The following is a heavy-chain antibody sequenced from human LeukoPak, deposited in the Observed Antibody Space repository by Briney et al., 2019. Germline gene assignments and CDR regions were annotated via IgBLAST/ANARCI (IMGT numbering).Heavy chain of an antibody. J-gene: IGHJ3*02. Sequence: RSSQTLSLTCAVSGGSISSGGYSWSWIRQPPGKGLEWIGYIYHSGSTYYNPSLKSRVTISVDTSKNQFSLKLSSVTAADTAVYYCAGRREHYYDSSGYYFRGAFDIWGQGTMVTVSS. CDR3: AGRREHYYDSSGYYFRGAFDI. CDR2: IYHSGST. D-gene: IGHD3-22*01. CDR1: GGSISSGGYS. V-gene: IGHV4-30-2*02.